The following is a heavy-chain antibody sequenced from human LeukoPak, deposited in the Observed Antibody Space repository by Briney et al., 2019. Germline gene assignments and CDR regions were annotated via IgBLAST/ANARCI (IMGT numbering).Heavy chain of an antibody. CDR3: ARVATGVTTTV. V-gene: IGHV3-21*01. Sequence: GGSLRLSCAASGFTFSSYSMNWVRQAPGKGLEWVSSISSSSSYIYYVDSVKGRFTISRDNAKNSLYLQMNSLRAEDTAVYYCARVATGVTTTVWGQGTLVTVSS. CDR1: GFTFSSYS. CDR2: ISSSSSYI. J-gene: IGHJ4*02. D-gene: IGHD4-17*01.